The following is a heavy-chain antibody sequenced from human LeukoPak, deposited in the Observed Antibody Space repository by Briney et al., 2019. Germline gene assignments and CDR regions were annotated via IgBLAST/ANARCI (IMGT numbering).Heavy chain of an antibody. CDR3: ARGVVRYFDY. V-gene: IGHV3-21*01. J-gene: IGHJ4*02. CDR2: ISSSSSYI. CDR1: GFPFSGYS. D-gene: IGHD3-9*01. Sequence: GGSLRLSFAASGFPFSGYSMNWVRQALGKGLEWVSSISSSSSYIYYADSVKGRFTISRDNAKNSLYLQMNSLRAEDTAVYYCARGVVRYFDYWGQGALVTVSS.